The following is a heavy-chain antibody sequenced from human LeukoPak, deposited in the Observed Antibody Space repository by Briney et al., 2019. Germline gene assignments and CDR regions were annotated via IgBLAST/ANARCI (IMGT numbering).Heavy chain of an antibody. Sequence: SETLSLTCTVSGGSISSYYWSWIRQPPGKGLEWIGYIYYSGSTNYNPSLKSRVTISVDTSKNQFSLKLSSVTAADTAVYYCARQWGAAAGTFFFDYWGQGTLVTVSS. V-gene: IGHV4-59*08. D-gene: IGHD6-13*01. J-gene: IGHJ4*02. CDR2: IYYSGST. CDR1: GGSISSYY. CDR3: ARQWGAAAGTFFFDY.